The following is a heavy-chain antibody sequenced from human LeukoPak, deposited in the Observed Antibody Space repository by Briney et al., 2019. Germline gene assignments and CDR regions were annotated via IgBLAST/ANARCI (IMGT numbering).Heavy chain of an antibody. Sequence: GESLKISCKTSGYSFTNYWIGWVRQMPGKGLEWMGIIDPRDSDTRYSPSFQGQVSISVDKSISTAYLQWSSLKASDTAMYYCARHDGDYESYYYMDVWGKGTTVIVSS. CDR3: ARHDGDYESYYYMDV. CDR1: GYSFTNYW. CDR2: IDPRDSDT. D-gene: IGHD4-17*01. V-gene: IGHV5-51*01. J-gene: IGHJ6*03.